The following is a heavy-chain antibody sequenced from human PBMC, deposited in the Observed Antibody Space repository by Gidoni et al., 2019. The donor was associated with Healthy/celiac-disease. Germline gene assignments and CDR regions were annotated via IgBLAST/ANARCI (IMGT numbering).Heavy chain of an antibody. D-gene: IGHD2-8*01. CDR3: AIFPNRRYNGMDV. Sequence: EVQLLESGGGLVQPGGSLRLSCAASGFTFSSYAMSWVRQAPGKGLEWVSAISGSGGSTYYADSVKGRFTISRDNSKNTLYLQMNSLRAEDTAVYYCAIFPNRRYNGMDVWGQGTTVTVSS. CDR1: GFTFSSYA. J-gene: IGHJ6*02. CDR2: ISGSGGST. V-gene: IGHV3-23*01.